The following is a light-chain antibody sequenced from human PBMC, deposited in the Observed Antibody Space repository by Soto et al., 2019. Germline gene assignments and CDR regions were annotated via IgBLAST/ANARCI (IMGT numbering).Light chain of an antibody. J-gene: IGKJ3*01. CDR2: DAS. CDR1: QNVSTY. Sequence: EIVLTQSPATLSLSPGERVTRSCRASQNVSTYLAWYQQKPGQAPRLLIYDASDRATGIPARFSGSGSGTDFTLTISSLEPEDFAVYYCQQRTNWFTFGPGTKVDIK. V-gene: IGKV3-11*01. CDR3: QQRTNWFT.